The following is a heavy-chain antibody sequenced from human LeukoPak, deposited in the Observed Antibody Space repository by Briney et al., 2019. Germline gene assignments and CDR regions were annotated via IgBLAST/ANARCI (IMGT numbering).Heavy chain of an antibody. V-gene: IGHV3-23*01. Sequence: QSGGSLRLSCAASGFTFSSYAMSWVRQAPGKGLEWVSAISGSGGSTYYADSVKGRFTISRDNSKNTLYLQMNSLRAEDTAVYSCAKCHGSSSEHYSFYYMDVWGKGTTVTVSS. CDR2: ISGSGGST. CDR3: AKCHGSSSEHYSFYYMDV. J-gene: IGHJ6*03. D-gene: IGHD6-6*01. CDR1: GFTFSSYA.